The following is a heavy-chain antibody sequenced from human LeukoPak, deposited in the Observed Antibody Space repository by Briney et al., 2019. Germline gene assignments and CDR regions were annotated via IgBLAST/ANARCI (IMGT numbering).Heavy chain of an antibody. CDR2: IKQDGSEK. CDR1: GFTLSSYW. CDR3: AREMGGVWYDSSGYYDY. D-gene: IGHD3-22*01. V-gene: IGHV3-7*01. Sequence: GGSLRLSSVAPGFTLSSYWMSSVRQAPGKGLEWAANIKQDGSEKYYVDSVKRRFTISRDNAKNSLYLQMNSLRAEDTAVYYCAREMGGVWYDSSGYYDYWGQGTLVTVSS. J-gene: IGHJ4*02.